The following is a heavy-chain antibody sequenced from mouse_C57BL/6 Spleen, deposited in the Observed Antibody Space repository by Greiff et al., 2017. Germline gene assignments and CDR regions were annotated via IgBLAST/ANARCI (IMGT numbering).Heavy chain of an antibody. V-gene: IGHV1-53*01. CDR1: GYTFTSYW. J-gene: IGHJ4*01. D-gene: IGHD2-3*01. Sequence: QVQLQQSGTELVKPGASVKLSCKASGYTFTSYWMHWVKQRPGQGLEWIGNINPSNGGTNYNEKFKSKATLTVDKSSSTAYMQLSSLTSEDSAVYYCARWGGWLLYYYAMDYWGQGTSVTVSS. CDR2: INPSNGGT. CDR3: ARWGGWLLYYYAMDY.